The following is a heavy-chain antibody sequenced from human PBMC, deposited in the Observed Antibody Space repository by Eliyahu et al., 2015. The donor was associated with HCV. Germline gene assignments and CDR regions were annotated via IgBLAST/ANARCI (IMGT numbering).Heavy chain of an antibody. CDR1: GFPFXSFW. CDR3: ARGKSKTSPYYYYVMDV. CDR2: VKYDGSEK. Sequence: EVQLVESGGGLVQPGGSLRLSCAAXGFPFXSFWMSWVRQAPGMGLEWVANVKYDGSEKYYVDSVKGRFTASRDYANNSLFLQMDGLRAEDTAVYYCARGKSKTSPYYYYVMDVWGQGTTVTVSS. V-gene: IGHV3-7*01. D-gene: IGHD2-2*01. J-gene: IGHJ6*02.